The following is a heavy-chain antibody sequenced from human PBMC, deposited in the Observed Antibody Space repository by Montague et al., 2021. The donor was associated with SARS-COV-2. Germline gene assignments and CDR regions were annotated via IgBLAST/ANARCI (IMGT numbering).Heavy chain of an antibody. Sequence: SDTLSLTCTVSGDSISSSNYYWGWIRQPPGKGLDWVGSVYYSGATYYNPSLQSRLTISGDTSKNQFSLKLSSVTAADTAVYYCARQTVDYYDSSGYPFDYWGQGTLVTVSS. CDR1: GDSISSSNYY. J-gene: IGHJ4*02. CDR3: ARQTVDYYDSSGYPFDY. V-gene: IGHV4-39*01. D-gene: IGHD3-22*01. CDR2: VYYSGAT.